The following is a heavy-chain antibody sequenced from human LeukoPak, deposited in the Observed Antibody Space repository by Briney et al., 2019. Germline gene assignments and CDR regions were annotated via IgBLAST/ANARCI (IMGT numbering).Heavy chain of an antibody. D-gene: IGHD1-1*01. V-gene: IGHV4-39*07. CDR1: GVSISSSSYY. CDR3: ARNDVGWFDP. CDR2: INHSGST. Sequence: SETLSLTCTVSGVSISSSSYYWGWIRQPPGKGLEWIGEINHSGSTNYNPSLKSRVTISVDTSKNQFSLKLSSVTAADTAVYYCARNDVGWFDPWGQGTLVTVSS. J-gene: IGHJ5*02.